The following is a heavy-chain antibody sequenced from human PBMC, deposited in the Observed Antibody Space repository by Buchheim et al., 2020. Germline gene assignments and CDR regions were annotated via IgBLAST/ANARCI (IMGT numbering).Heavy chain of an antibody. D-gene: IGHD6-19*01. CDR3: ARGSYQTGWRGFSYYSMDV. CDR1: GASINSGGYY. J-gene: IGHJ6*02. Sequence: HLQGSGPGLVRPSETLSLTCTVSGASINSGGYYWDWVRQPPGKGLGWVGHIYSGGSTYFNPSLKSRVTISFDASNNQLSLMLTSVTAADTGTYYCARGSYQTGWRGFSYYSMDVWGQGT. CDR2: IYSGGST. V-gene: IGHV4-39*07.